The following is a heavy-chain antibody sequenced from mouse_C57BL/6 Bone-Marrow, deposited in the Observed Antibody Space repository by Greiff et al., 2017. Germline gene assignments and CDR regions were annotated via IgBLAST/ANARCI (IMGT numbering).Heavy chain of an antibody. CDR3: ARGGGWLLLFAY. Sequence: LVESGAELARPGASVKLSCKASGYTFTSYGISWVKQRTGQGLEWIGEIYPRSGNTYYNEKFKGKATLTADKSSSTAYMELRSLTSEDSAVYFCARGGGWLLLFAYWGQGTLVTVSA. CDR2: IYPRSGNT. CDR1: GYTFTSYG. J-gene: IGHJ3*01. V-gene: IGHV1-81*01. D-gene: IGHD2-3*01.